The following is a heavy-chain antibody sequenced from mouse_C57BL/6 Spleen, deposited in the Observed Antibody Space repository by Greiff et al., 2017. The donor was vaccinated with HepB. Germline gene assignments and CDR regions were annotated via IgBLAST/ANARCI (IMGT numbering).Heavy chain of an antibody. Sequence: QVQLQQSGAELVRPGASVTLSCKASGYTFTDYEMHWVKQTPVHGLEWIGAIDPETGGTAYNQKFKGKAILTADKSSSTAYMELRSLTSEDSAVYYCTSAGDGYPWFAYWGQGTLVTVSA. CDR2: IDPETGGT. CDR1: GYTFTDYE. J-gene: IGHJ3*01. D-gene: IGHD2-3*01. CDR3: TSAGDGYPWFAY. V-gene: IGHV1-15*01.